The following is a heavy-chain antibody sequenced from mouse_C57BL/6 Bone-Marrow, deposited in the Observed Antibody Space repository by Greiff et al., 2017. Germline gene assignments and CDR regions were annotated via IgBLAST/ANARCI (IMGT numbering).Heavy chain of an antibody. Sequence: QVQLQQPGAELVMPGASVKLSCKASGYTFTSYWMHWVKQRPGQGLEWIGEIDPSDSYTNYNQKFKGKSTLTVDKSSSTAYMQLSSLTSEYSAVYYCARSSWVYAIDYWGQGTSVTVSS. CDR3: ARSSWVYAIDY. J-gene: IGHJ4*01. V-gene: IGHV1-69*01. CDR1: GYTFTSYW. CDR2: IDPSDSYT. D-gene: IGHD4-1*01.